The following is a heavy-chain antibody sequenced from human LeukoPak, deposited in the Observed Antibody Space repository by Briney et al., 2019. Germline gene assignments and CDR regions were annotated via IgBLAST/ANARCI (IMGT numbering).Heavy chain of an antibody. CDR2: ISSNGGST. V-gene: IGHV3-64D*06. Sequence: TGGSLRLSCSASGFTFSSYTMHWVRQAPGKGLEYVSAISSNGGSTYYADSVKGRFTISRDNSKNTLYLQMSSLRPEDTAVYYCHTFGGPIEMATMAYFDDRGQGTLVTVSS. CDR1: GFTFSSYT. CDR3: HTFGGPIEMATMAYFDD. D-gene: IGHD5-24*01. J-gene: IGHJ4*02.